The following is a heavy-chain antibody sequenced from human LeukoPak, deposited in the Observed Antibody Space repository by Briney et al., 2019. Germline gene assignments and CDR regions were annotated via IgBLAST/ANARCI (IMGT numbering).Heavy chain of an antibody. CDR3: ATLMFRGVIGDNYFGMDV. J-gene: IGHJ6*04. V-gene: IGHV1-24*01. CDR2: FYPEDCER. D-gene: IGHD3-10*01. Sequence: GSVRVSCKASGYTLTELAMHWVGQAPGKGGEGRGGFYPEDCERIYAQKFQGRLTMTEDTSTDTAYMELSSLRSEDTAVYYCATLMFRGVIGDNYFGMDVWGKGTTVTVSS. CDR1: GYTLTELA.